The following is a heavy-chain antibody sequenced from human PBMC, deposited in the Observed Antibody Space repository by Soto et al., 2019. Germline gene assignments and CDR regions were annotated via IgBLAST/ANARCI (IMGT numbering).Heavy chain of an antibody. D-gene: IGHD2-8*01. J-gene: IGHJ4*02. CDR2: INPGGSIT. CDR1: GFTFSSYW. V-gene: IGHV3-74*01. CDR3: ARVPTAKYGVWNN. Sequence: EEQLVESGGGLVQPGGSLRLSCAASGFTFSSYWMHWVRQAPGKGLVWVSRINPGGSITTYADSVKGRFTISRDNAKNTLYLQMNSLRGDDTAVYYCARVPTAKYGVWNNWGQGTLVTVSS.